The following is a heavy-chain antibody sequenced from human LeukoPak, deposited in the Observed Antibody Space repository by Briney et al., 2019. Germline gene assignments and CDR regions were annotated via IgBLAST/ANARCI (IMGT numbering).Heavy chain of an antibody. CDR3: ARGSYDSSGYYYVPEYFQH. V-gene: IGHV4-39*07. CDR1: GGSISSSSYY. J-gene: IGHJ1*01. D-gene: IGHD3-22*01. CDR2: IYYSGST. Sequence: TSETLSLTCTVSGGSISSSSYYWGWIRQPPGKGLEWIGSIYYSGSTYYNPSLKSRVTISVDTSKNQFSLKLSSVTAADTAVYYCARGSYDSSGYYYVPEYFQHWGQGTLVTVSS.